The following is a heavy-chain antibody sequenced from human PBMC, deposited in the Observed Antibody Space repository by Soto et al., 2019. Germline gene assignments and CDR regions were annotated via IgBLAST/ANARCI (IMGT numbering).Heavy chain of an antibody. CDR1: GFTFSSYA. Sequence: HLGGSLRLSCAASGFTFSSYAMHWVRQAPGKGLDWVAVISYDGSNKYYADSVKGRFTISRDNSKNTLYLQMNSLRAEDTAVYYCVRGSYYDFWSGHPEHYFDYWGQGTLVTVSS. CDR3: VRGSYYDFWSGHPEHYFDY. V-gene: IGHV3-30-3*01. D-gene: IGHD3-3*01. J-gene: IGHJ4*02. CDR2: ISYDGSNK.